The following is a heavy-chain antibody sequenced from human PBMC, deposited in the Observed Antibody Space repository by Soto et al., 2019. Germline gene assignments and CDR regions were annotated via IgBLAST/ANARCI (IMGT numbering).Heavy chain of an antibody. CDR3: ASLGYCSSTSCYNYYYYGMDV. CDR1: GFTFSSYA. V-gene: IGHV3-30-3*01. Sequence: VGSLRLSCAASGFTFSSYAMHWVRQAPGKGLEWVAVISYDGSNKYYADSVKGRFTISRDNSKNTLYLQMNSLRAEDTAVYYCASLGYCSSTSCYNYYYYGMDVWGQGTTVTVSS. D-gene: IGHD2-2*02. CDR2: ISYDGSNK. J-gene: IGHJ6*02.